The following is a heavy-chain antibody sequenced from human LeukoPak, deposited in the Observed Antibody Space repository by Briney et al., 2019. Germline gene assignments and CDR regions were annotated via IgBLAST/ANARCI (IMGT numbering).Heavy chain of an antibody. CDR1: GGSISSYY. Sequence: PSETLSLTCTVSGGSISSYYWSWIRQPPGKGLEWIGYIYYSGSTNYNPSLKSRVTISVDTSKNQFSLKLSSVTAADTAVYYCARHRVVVTHFDYWGQGTLVTVSS. J-gene: IGHJ4*02. V-gene: IGHV4-59*08. D-gene: IGHD3-22*01. CDR2: IYYSGST. CDR3: ARHRVVVTHFDY.